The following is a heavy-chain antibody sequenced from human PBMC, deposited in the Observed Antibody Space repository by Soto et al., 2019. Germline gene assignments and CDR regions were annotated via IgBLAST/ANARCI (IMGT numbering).Heavy chain of an antibody. D-gene: IGHD4-17*01. V-gene: IGHV3-30-3*01. J-gene: IGHJ4*02. CDR2: ISYDGSNK. CDR3: ARSMTTVTHAFDY. Sequence: QVQLVESGGGVVQPGRSLRLSCAASGFTFSSYAMHWVRQAPGKGLEWVAVISYDGSNKYYADSVKGRFTIARDNSKNTLYLQINSLRAEDTAVYYFARSMTTVTHAFDYWGQRTLVTVSS. CDR1: GFTFSSYA.